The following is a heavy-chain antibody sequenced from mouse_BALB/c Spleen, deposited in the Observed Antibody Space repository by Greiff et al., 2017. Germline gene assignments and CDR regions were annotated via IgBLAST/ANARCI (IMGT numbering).Heavy chain of an antibody. Sequence: QVQLKESGPELVKPGASVKISCKASGYAFSSSWMNWVKQRPGQGLEWIGRIYPGDGDTNYNGKFKGKATLTADKSSSTAYMQLSSLTSVDSAVYFCARWDYDGVDYWGQGTSVTVSS. J-gene: IGHJ4*01. CDR3: ARWDYDGVDY. CDR1: GYAFSSSW. V-gene: IGHV1-82*01. D-gene: IGHD2-4*01. CDR2: IYPGDGDT.